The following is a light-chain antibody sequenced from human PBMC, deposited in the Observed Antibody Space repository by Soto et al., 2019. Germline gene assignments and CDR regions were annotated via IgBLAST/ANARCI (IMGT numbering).Light chain of an antibody. Sequence: EIVMTQSPATLSVSPVERATLSCRASQSVSSNLAWYQQKPGQAPRLLIYGASTRATGIPARFSGSGSGTEFTLTISSLQSEDFAVYYCQQYHNWPPGTFGQGTKVEIK. CDR2: GAS. J-gene: IGKJ1*01. V-gene: IGKV3-15*01. CDR3: QQYHNWPPGT. CDR1: QSVSSN.